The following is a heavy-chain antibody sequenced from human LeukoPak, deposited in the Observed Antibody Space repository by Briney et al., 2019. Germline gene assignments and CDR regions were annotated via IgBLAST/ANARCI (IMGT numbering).Heavy chain of an antibody. Sequence: SETLSLTCTVSGGSISSSSYYWGWIRQPPGKGLEWIGSIYYSGSTYYNSSLKSRVTISVDTSKNQFSLKLSSVTAADTAVYYCARVRRPYYDILTGETYFDYWGQGTLVTVSS. D-gene: IGHD3-9*01. V-gene: IGHV4-39*01. CDR1: GGSISSSSYY. CDR2: IYYSGST. CDR3: ARVRRPYYDILTGETYFDY. J-gene: IGHJ4*02.